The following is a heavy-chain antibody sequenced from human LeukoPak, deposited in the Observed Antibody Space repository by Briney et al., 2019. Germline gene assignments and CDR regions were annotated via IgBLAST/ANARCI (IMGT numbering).Heavy chain of an antibody. CDR1: GYTFTSYD. D-gene: IGHD3-10*01. V-gene: IGHV1-8*01. J-gene: IGHJ4*02. Sequence: VASVKVSCKASGYTFTSYDINWVRQATGQGLEWMGWMNPNSGNTGYAQKFQGRVTVTRNTSISTAYMELSSLRSEDTAVYYCARVTGIAYYFDYWGQGTLVTVSS. CDR3: ARVTGIAYYFDY. CDR2: MNPNSGNT.